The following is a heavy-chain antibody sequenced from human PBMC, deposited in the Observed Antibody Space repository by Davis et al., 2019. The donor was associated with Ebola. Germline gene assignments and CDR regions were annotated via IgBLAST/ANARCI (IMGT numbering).Heavy chain of an antibody. D-gene: IGHD1-26*01. CDR1: GGSFSGYY. J-gene: IGHJ4*02. CDR2: INHSGST. Sequence: MPSETLSLTCAVYGGSFSGYYWSWIRQPPGKGLEWIGEINHSGSTNYNPSLKSRVTISVDTSKNQFSLKLSSVTAADTAVYYCARATGGYGAFFKWGQGTLVTASS. CDR3: ARATGGYGAFFK. V-gene: IGHV4-34*01.